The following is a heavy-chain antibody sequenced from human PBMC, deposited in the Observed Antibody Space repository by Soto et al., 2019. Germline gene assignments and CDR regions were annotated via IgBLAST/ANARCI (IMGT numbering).Heavy chain of an antibody. CDR3: AKSFVAIRHLYQYMDV. J-gene: IGHJ6*03. CDR1: GFTFEDYA. V-gene: IGHV3-9*01. CDR2: ITWNGVAM. D-gene: IGHD1-1*01. Sequence: DVQLVESGGGLVQPGGSLRLSCAASGFTFEDYAMHWVRQTPGKGLEWVSGITWNGVAMGYAASVQGRFTISRDDAKRSLFLQMNSLRPEDTALYYCAKSFVAIRHLYQYMDVCGKGTSVTVSS.